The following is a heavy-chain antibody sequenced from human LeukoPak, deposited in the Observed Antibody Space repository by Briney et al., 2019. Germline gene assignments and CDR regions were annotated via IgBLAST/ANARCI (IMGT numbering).Heavy chain of an antibody. J-gene: IGHJ4*02. D-gene: IGHD3-16*01. CDR3: ARGGGPSSDGYAPAGFDY. V-gene: IGHV3-30-3*01. CDR2: ISYDGSNK. Sequence: GGSLRLSCAASGLTFSSYAMHWVRQAPGKGLEWVAVISYDGSNKYYADSVKGRFTISRDNSKNTLYLQMNSLRAEDTAVNYCARGGGPSSDGYAPAGFDYWGQGTLVTVSS. CDR1: GLTFSSYA.